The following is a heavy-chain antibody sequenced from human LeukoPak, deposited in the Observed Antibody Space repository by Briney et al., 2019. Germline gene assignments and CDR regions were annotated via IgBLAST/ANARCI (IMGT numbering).Heavy chain of an antibody. CDR2: ISDNGGST. Sequence: GGSLRLSCAASGFTFSSYAMHWVRQAPGKGLEYVSTISDNGGSTFYANSVKGRFTISRDNSKNTLYLQLNSLTAEDTAVYYCAKGFTYVSPWGQGSLVTVSS. CDR3: AKGFTYVSP. D-gene: IGHD3-10*02. V-gene: IGHV3-64*01. J-gene: IGHJ5*02. CDR1: GFTFSSYA.